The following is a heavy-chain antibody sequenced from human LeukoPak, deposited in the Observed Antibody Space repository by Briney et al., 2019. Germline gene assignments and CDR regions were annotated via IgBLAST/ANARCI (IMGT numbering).Heavy chain of an antibody. Sequence: VASVKVSCKASGGTFIRFTISWVRQAPGQGFEWMGGITPIFGTANFAQKFQGRVSITADESTSTAFMELSSLRSEDTAVYYCAREWGLESSGYYYAYWGQGTLVTVSS. CDR3: AREWGLESSGYYYAY. V-gene: IGHV1-69*13. CDR2: ITPIFGTA. CDR1: GGTFIRFT. D-gene: IGHD3-22*01. J-gene: IGHJ4*02.